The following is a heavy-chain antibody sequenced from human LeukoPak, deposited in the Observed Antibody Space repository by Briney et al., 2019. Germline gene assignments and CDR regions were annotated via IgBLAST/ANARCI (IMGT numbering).Heavy chain of an antibody. Sequence: GGSLRLSCAASGFTFSSHGMHWVRQAPGKGLEWVAAISYDGSNKYYADSVKGRFTISRDNSKNTLYLQMNSLRAEDTAVYYCAKGRSRYVVRETIFDYWGQGTLVTVSS. J-gene: IGHJ4*02. CDR2: ISYDGSNK. CDR1: GFTFSSHG. CDR3: AKGRSRYVVRETIFDY. D-gene: IGHD3-10*01. V-gene: IGHV3-30*18.